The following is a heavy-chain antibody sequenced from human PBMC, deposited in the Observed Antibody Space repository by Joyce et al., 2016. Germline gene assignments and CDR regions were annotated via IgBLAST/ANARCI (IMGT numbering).Heavy chain of an antibody. J-gene: IGHJ6*02. CDR1: GASMNGYD. V-gene: IGHV4-59*01. CDR2: VRHLGST. CDR3: ARFPDSWSGFWPHNDMDV. D-gene: IGHD3-3*01. Sequence: QVQLQESGPRLVKPPETLSLTCTVSGASMNGYDWTWIRQIPGKGLEWIGYVRHLGSTNYNPSLKSRVTISVDTSKNQFSLRLTSVTAADTAVYYCARFPDSWSGFWPHNDMDVWGQGTTVTVSS.